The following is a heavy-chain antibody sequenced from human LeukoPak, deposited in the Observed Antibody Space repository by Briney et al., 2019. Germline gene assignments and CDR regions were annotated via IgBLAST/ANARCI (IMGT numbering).Heavy chain of an antibody. D-gene: IGHD3-22*01. CDR3: TRGGYYDSSGYPYFDY. CDR2: ISSSGSTI. CDR1: GFTFSDYY. J-gene: IGHJ4*02. V-gene: IGHV3-11*01. Sequence: GGSLRLSCAASGFTFSDYYMSWIRQAPGKGLEWVSYISSSGSTIYYADSVKGRFTISRDDAKNSLYLQMNSLRAEDTAVYYCTRGGYYDSSGYPYFDYWGQGTLVTVSS.